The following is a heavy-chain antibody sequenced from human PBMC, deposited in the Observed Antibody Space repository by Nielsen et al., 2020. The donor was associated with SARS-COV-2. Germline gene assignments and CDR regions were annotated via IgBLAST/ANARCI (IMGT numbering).Heavy chain of an antibody. CDR1: GFTFSSYW. J-gene: IGHJ6*03. CDR3: ARETEYYDFWSGPRDLYYYYYYMDV. Sequence: GESLKISCAASGFTFSSYWMSWVRQAPGQGLEWVANIKQDGSEKYYVDSVKGRFTISRDNAKNSLYLQMNSLRAEDTAVYYCARETEYYDFWSGPRDLYYYYYYMDVWGKGTTVTVSS. D-gene: IGHD3-3*01. V-gene: IGHV3-7*01. CDR2: IKQDGSEK.